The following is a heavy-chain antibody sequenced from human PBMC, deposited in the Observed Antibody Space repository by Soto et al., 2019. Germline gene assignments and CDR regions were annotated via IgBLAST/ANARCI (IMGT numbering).Heavy chain of an antibody. D-gene: IGHD2-15*01. CDR1: GGSVNSTNYN. V-gene: IGHV4-39*01. J-gene: IGHJ4*02. CDR3: GRVVIAATPHRDVDF. CDR2: IYNSAST. Sequence: QLQMQESGPGLVKPSETLSLTCTVSGGSVNSTNYNWGWIRQPPGKGLEWIGGIYNSASTYYNPSLKSRVTISVDTSRNQFSLNLNSVTAADTAMYFCGRVVIAATPHRDVDFWGQGTLVTVSS.